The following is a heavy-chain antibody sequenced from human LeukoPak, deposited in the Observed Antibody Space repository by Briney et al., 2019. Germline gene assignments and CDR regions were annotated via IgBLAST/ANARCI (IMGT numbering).Heavy chain of an antibody. Sequence: SETLSLTCAVSGGSISSSNWWSWVRQPPGKGLEWIGEIYHSGSTNYNPSLKSRVTISVDKSKNQFSLKLSSVTAADTAVYYCARRYYDILTGGNWFDPWGQGTLVTVSS. V-gene: IGHV4-4*02. CDR1: GGSISSSNW. CDR3: ARRYYDILTGGNWFDP. CDR2: IYHSGST. D-gene: IGHD3-9*01. J-gene: IGHJ5*02.